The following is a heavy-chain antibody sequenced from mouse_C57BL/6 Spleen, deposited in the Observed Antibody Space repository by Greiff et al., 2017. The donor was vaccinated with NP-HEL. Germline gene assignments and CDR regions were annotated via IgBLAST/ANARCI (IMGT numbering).Heavy chain of an antibody. D-gene: IGHD4-1*01. CDR2: IYPGDGDT. J-gene: IGHJ2*01. Sequence: QVQLQQSGPELVKPGASVKISCKASGYAFSSSWMNWVKQRPGKGLEWIGRIYPGDGDTNYNGKFKGKATLTADKSSSTAYMQLSSLTSEDSAVYFCAREGLTAIDYWGQGTTLTVSS. CDR1: GYAFSSSW. CDR3: AREGLTAIDY. V-gene: IGHV1-82*01.